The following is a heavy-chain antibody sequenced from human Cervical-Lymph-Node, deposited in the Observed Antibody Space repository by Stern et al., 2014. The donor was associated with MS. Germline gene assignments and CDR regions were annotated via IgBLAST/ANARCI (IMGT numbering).Heavy chain of an antibody. V-gene: IGHV1-69*01. CDR1: GGTISNYI. J-gene: IGHJ4*02. D-gene: IGHD3-16*02. Sequence: QMQLVQSGAEVKKPGSSVKVSCKASGGTISNYIIGWVRQAPGQGLEWMGGIIPMCGIANYAEKFQDRVTITADESTSTAYMDLSSLRSEDTAVYYCARATSDYIWGTYRFLDSWGQGTLVIVS. CDR3: ARATSDYIWGTYRFLDS. CDR2: IIPMCGIA.